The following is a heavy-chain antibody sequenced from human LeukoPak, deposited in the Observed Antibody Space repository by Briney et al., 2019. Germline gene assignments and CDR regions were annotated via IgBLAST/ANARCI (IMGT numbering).Heavy chain of an antibody. CDR2: ISSSSSYI. CDR1: GFTFSSYS. J-gene: IGHJ4*02. V-gene: IGHV3-21*01. Sequence: GGSLRLSCAASGFTFSSYSMNWVRQAPGKGLEWVSSISSSSSYIYYADSVKGRFTISSDNAKNSLYLQMNSLRAEDTAVYYCARGPLYCSSTSCFRFDYWGQGTLVTVSS. CDR3: ARGPLYCSSTSCFRFDY. D-gene: IGHD2-2*01.